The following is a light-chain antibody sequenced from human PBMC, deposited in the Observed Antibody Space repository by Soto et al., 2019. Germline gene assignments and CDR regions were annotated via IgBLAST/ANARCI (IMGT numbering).Light chain of an antibody. CDR2: DAS. J-gene: IGKJ2*01. Sequence: EIFLTQYPATLSLSPGERATLSCRASQSVSSYLAWYQQKPGQAPRLLIYDASNRATGIPARFSGGGSGTDFTLSISSLEPEDFAVYYCQQRFNWPRFTFGQGTKLEIK. CDR3: QQRFNWPRFT. CDR1: QSVSSY. V-gene: IGKV3-11*01.